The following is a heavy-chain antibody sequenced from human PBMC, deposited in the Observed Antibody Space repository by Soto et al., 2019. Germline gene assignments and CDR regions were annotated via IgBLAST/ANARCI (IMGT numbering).Heavy chain of an antibody. V-gene: IGHV4-59*08. CDR1: DGSISDFY. D-gene: IGHD3-9*01. CDR3: ARTVLGPDLLADSPVDYYYSMDV. J-gene: IGHJ6*03. Sequence: SETLSLTCTVSDGSISDFYWSWIRQPPGKGLEWIGYVYYTGSTSYNPSLKRRVTFSADSSRGQFSLRLNSVTAADTAVYYCARTVLGPDLLADSPVDYYYSMDVWGQGTTLTVSS. CDR2: VYYTGST.